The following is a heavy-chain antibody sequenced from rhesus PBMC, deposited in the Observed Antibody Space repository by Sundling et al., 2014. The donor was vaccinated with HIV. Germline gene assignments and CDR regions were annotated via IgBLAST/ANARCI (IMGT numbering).Heavy chain of an antibody. V-gene: IGHV1-111*02. D-gene: IGHD3-3*01. J-gene: IGHJ6*01. CDR2: VDPEDGEV. CDR3: ATDLTGYYTGYVWIS. CDR1: GYTFSDYY. Sequence: EVQLVQSGAEVKKPGASVKISCEASGYTFSDYYLHWVRQAPGKGLEWMGHVDPEDGEVDYAQKFQDRVTITADTSTDTAYMELSSLRSEDTAVYYCATDLTGYYTGYVWISWGPRGSSSPVSS.